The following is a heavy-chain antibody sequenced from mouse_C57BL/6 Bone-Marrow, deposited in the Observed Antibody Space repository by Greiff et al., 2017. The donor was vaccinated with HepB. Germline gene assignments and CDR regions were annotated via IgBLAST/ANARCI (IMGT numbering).Heavy chain of an antibody. CDR2: ISDGGSYT. D-gene: IGHD1-1*01. V-gene: IGHV5-4*03. Sequence: EVMLVESGGGLVKPGGSLKLSCAASGFTFSSYAMSWVRQTPEKRLEWVATISDGGSYTYYPDNVKGLSTISRDNAKNSLYLQMVHLKAVDTAMYYCARPSLRYWYFDVWGTGTTVTVSS. CDR1: GFTFSSYA. J-gene: IGHJ1*03. CDR3: ARPSLRYWYFDV.